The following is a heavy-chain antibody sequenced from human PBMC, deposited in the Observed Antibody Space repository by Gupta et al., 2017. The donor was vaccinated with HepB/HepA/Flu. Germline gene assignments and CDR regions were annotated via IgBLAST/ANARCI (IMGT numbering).Heavy chain of an antibody. CDR3: ARGRGSYSLDY. CDR1: GYTLTGYY. J-gene: IGHJ4*02. V-gene: IGHV1-2*02. D-gene: IGHD1-26*01. Sequence: QVQLVQSGAEVKKPGASVKVSCKASGYTLTGYYMNWVRQAPGQGPEWLGWINPSSGDTIYAQKFQDRVTRTRDTSINTAYMEVSRLRSDDTAVYYCARGRGSYSLDYWGQGTLVAVAS. CDR2: INPSSGDT.